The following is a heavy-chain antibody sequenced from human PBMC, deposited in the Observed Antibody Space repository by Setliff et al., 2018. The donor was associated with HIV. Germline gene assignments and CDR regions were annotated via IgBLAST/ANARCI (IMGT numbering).Heavy chain of an antibody. V-gene: IGHV4-38-2*01. CDR1: GYSISSGYY. CDR2: IYHSEST. D-gene: IGHD5-12*01. Sequence: SETLSLTCAVSGYSISSGYYWGWIRQPPGKGLEWIGSIYHSESTYYNPSLKSRVTISVDTSKNQFSLKLSSVTAADTAVYYCARQGGYSGYGFYYYYYYMDVWGKGTTVTVSS. J-gene: IGHJ6*03. CDR3: ARQGGYSGYGFYYYYYYMDV.